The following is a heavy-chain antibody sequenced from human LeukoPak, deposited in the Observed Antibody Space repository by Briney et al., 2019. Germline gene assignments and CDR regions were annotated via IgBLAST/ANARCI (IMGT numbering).Heavy chain of an antibody. D-gene: IGHD3-22*01. CDR3: AKGLYYYDSSGYYVD. CDR1: GFTFSNYA. J-gene: IGHJ4*02. CDR2: ISDSGSST. V-gene: IGHV3-23*01. Sequence: GGSLRLSCAASGFTFSNYAMNWVRLAPGKGLEWVSTISDSGSSTYYADSVKGRFTISRDNSKNTLYLQMNSLRAEDTAVYYCAKGLYYYDSSGYYVDWGQGTLVTVSS.